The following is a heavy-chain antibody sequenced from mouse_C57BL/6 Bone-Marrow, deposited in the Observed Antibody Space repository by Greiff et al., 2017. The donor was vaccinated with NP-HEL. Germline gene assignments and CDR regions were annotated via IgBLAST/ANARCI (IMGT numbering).Heavy chain of an antibody. Sequence: QVQLKQSGPELVKPGASVKISCKASGYAFSSSWMNWVKQRPGKGLEWIGRIYPGDGDTNYNGKFKGKATLTADKSSSTAYMQLSSLTSEDSAVYFCARADGYPYAMDYWGQGTSVTVSS. D-gene: IGHD2-3*01. V-gene: IGHV1-82*01. CDR2: IYPGDGDT. CDR1: GYAFSSSW. CDR3: ARADGYPYAMDY. J-gene: IGHJ4*01.